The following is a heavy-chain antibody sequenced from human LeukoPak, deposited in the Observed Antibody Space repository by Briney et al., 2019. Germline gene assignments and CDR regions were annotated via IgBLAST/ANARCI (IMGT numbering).Heavy chain of an antibody. J-gene: IGHJ4*02. V-gene: IGHV3-72*01. Sequence: GGSLRLSCAASGFTFSDHYMDWVRQAPGKGLEWVGRIRNKANSHTTEYAASVKDRFTISRDDSKNSLYLQMNSLKTEDTAVYYCVTVSSFDYWGQGILVTVSS. CDR2: IRNKANSHTT. CDR1: GFTFSDHY. CDR3: VTVSSFDY.